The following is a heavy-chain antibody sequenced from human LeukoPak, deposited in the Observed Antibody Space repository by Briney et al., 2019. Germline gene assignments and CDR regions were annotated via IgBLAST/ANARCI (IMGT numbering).Heavy chain of an antibody. Sequence: GGSLRLSCAVSGITLSNYAMTWVRQAPGKGLEWVAGISGSAGGTNYADSVKGRFTIARDNYKNTLYLQMNSLGADDTAVYFCAKRGVVIRVILVGFHKEAYYFDSWGQGALVTVSS. J-gene: IGHJ4*02. CDR2: ISGSAGGT. D-gene: IGHD3-22*01. V-gene: IGHV3-23*01. CDR1: GITLSNYA. CDR3: AKRGVVIRVILVGFHKEAYYFDS.